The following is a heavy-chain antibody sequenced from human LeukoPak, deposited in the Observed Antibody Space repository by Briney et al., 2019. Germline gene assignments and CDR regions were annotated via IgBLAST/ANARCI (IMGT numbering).Heavy chain of an antibody. Sequence: GGSLRLSCAASGFTFSSYSMNWVRQAPGKGLEWVSSISSSSSYIYYADSVKGRFTISRDNAKNSLYLQMNSLKTEDTAVYYCASHVGLGRYYYYAMDVWGQGTTVTVSS. CDR3: ASHVGLGRYYYYAMDV. CDR1: GFTFSSYS. V-gene: IGHV3-21*04. J-gene: IGHJ6*02. CDR2: ISSSSSYI. D-gene: IGHD3/OR15-3a*01.